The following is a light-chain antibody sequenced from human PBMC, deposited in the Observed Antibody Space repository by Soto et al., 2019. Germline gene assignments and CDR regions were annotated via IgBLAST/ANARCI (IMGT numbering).Light chain of an antibody. V-gene: IGKV3-11*01. J-gene: IGKJ5*01. Sequence: EIVLTQSPATLSLSPGERVTLSCRASQSFASYLAWYQQKPGQAPRLLIYDASKRATGIPARFSGRGSGTEFTLTISCLEPEDFAVYYCQQRSNWPPVITFGQGTRLEIK. CDR2: DAS. CDR1: QSFASY. CDR3: QQRSNWPPVIT.